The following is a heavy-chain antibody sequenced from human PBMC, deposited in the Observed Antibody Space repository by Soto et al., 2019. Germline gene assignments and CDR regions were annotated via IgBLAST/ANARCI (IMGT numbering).Heavy chain of an antibody. CDR1: CGSIISGGYY. J-gene: IGHJ5*02. V-gene: IGHV4-31*03. D-gene: IGHD3-22*01. CDR2: IYYSGST. Sequence: SETLSLTCTFSCGSIISGGYYWSWIRQHPVKGLEWIGYIYYSGSTYYNPSLKSRVTISVDTSKNQFSLKLSSVTAADTAVYYCARVGPVPRDYDSSGYYFGFDPWGQGTLVTVSS. CDR3: ARVGPVPRDYDSSGYYFGFDP.